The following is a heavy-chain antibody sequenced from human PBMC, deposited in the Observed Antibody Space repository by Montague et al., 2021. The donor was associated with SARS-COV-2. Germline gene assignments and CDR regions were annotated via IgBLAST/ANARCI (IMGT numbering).Heavy chain of an antibody. J-gene: IGHJ4*02. D-gene: IGHD3-16*01. V-gene: IGHV3-30*18. Sequence: SLGLSCAASGFTFNNFGMHWVRQAPGQGLEWVAVISYEGSIQYYADSVKGRFTISRDCSKSTLYLQMSSLRAEDTAVYYCAKYATIFCFERGRGTFDYWGRGTMVAVSS. CDR2: ISYEGSIQ. CDR3: AKYATIFCFERGRGTFDY. CDR1: GFTFNNFG.